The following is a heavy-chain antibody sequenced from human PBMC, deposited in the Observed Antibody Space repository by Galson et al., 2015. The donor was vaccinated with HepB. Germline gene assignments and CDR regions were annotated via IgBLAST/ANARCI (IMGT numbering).Heavy chain of an antibody. J-gene: IGHJ5*02. CDR3: ARMVVVITLRPGWFDP. CDR1: GGTFSSYA. D-gene: IGHD3-22*01. Sequence: SVKVSCKASGGTFSSYAISWVRQAPGQGLEWMGGIIPIFGTANYAPKFQGRVTITAAESTSTAYMELSSLRSEDTAVYYCARMVVVITLRPGWFDPWGQGTLVTVSS. CDR2: IIPIFGTA. V-gene: IGHV1-69*13.